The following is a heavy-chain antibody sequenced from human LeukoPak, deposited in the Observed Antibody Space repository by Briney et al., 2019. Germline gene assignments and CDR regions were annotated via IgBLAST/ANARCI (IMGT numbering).Heavy chain of an antibody. CDR2: ISPSGDWT. CDR1: GFTFTNHP. J-gene: IGHJ4*02. CDR3: ARGMTTVTTVDY. Sequence: GGSLRLSCAASGFTFTNHPMHWVRQASGKRLEYVSAISPSGDWTWYADSVKGRFTISRDNSKNTMYLQMGSLRPEDMGVYYCARGMTTVTTVDYWGQGTLVTVSS. D-gene: IGHD4-17*01. V-gene: IGHV3-64*02.